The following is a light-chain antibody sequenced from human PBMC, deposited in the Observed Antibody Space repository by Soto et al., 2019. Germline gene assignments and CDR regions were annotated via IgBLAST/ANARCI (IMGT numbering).Light chain of an antibody. CDR3: QQYGSLIT. Sequence: EIVLTQSPGNLSLSPGQRATLSCTASQSVSSYYLAWYQEKPGQAPRLLIYGASSRAPGIPDRFSSSGSGTDFTLTISRLEPEDFAVDYCQQYGSLITFGQGTRLEIK. CDR1: QSVSSYY. J-gene: IGKJ5*01. V-gene: IGKV3-20*01. CDR2: GAS.